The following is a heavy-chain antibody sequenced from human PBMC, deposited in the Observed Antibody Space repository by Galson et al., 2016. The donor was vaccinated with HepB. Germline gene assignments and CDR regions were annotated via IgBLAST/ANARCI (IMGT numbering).Heavy chain of an antibody. CDR1: GLTVRTNY. Sequence: SLRLSCAASGLTVRTNYISWVRQAPGKGLEWVSVIYGADTTYYAESVKGRFTISRDNFKNTLYLQMNSLRVEDTAIYYCAKDRGGCSVGTCYHYYGLDVWGQGTTVTVSS. V-gene: IGHV3-53*01. CDR3: AKDRGGCSVGTCYHYYGLDV. D-gene: IGHD2-15*01. J-gene: IGHJ6*02. CDR2: IYGADTT.